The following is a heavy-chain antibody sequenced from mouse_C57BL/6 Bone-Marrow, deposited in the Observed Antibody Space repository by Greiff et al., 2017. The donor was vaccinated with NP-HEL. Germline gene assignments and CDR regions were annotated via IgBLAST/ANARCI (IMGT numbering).Heavy chain of an antibody. CDR3: ARDKDYGSTLFAY. Sequence: EVKLQESGPGLVKPSQTVFLTCTVTGISITTGNYRWSWIRQFPGNKLEWIGYIYYSGTITYNPSLTSRTTITRDTPKNQFFLEMNSLTAEDTATYYCARDKDYGSTLFAYWGQGTLVTVSA. V-gene: IGHV3-5*01. J-gene: IGHJ3*01. CDR1: GISITTGNYR. D-gene: IGHD1-1*01. CDR2: IYYSGTI.